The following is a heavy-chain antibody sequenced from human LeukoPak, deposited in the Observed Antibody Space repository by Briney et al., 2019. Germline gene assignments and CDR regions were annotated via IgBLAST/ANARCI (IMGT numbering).Heavy chain of an antibody. CDR3: ARQTGSGCFDY. J-gene: IGHJ4*02. Sequence: PSQTLSLTCTLSTPSLNSYYCSWIRQPAGKGLEWNGRIYTSGRTTYNPSLKTRLTLSENTSKNQFSLKLSSATAADTAVYYCARQTGSGCFDYWGQGTLVTVSS. CDR2: IYTSGRT. V-gene: IGHV4-4*07. CDR1: TPSLNSYY. D-gene: IGHD3-10*01.